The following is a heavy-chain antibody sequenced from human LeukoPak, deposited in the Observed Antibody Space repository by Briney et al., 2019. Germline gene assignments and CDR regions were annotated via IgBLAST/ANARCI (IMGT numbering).Heavy chain of an antibody. V-gene: IGHV4-39*07. CDR2: IYYSGST. Sequence: PSETLSLTCTVSGGSISSSSYYWGWIRQPPGKGLEWIGSIYYSGSTYYNPSLKSRVTISVDTSKNQFSLKLSSVTAADTAVYYCARDRSGYYYVLDYWGQGTLVTVSS. CDR3: ARDRSGYYYVLDY. D-gene: IGHD3-22*01. CDR1: GGSISSSSYY. J-gene: IGHJ4*02.